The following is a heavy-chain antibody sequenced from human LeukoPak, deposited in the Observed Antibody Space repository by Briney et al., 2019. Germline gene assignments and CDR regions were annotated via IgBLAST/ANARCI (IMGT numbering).Heavy chain of an antibody. J-gene: IGHJ4*02. CDR3: AKDLGDWSASQMDY. D-gene: IGHD3/OR15-3a*01. V-gene: IGHV3-7*03. Sequence: GGFLRLSCVVSGFTFKTYSMNWVRQAPGKGLEWVANIKEDGSEKYYVDSVKGRFTISRDNAKNSLYLQMNNLRAEDTAIYYCAKDLGDWSASQMDYWGQGTLVTVSS. CDR1: GFTFKTYS. CDR2: IKEDGSEK.